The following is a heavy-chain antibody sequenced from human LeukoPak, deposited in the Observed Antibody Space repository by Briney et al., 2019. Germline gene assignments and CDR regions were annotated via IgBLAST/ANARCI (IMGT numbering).Heavy chain of an antibody. Sequence: SETLSLTCTVSGGLISSYYWSWIRQRPGKGLEWIGYIYYSGSTNYNPSLKSRVTISVDTSKNQFSLKLSSVTAADTAVYYCARHEEMATMYDYWGQGTLVTVSS. CDR1: GGLISSYY. J-gene: IGHJ4*02. D-gene: IGHD5-12*01. V-gene: IGHV4-59*08. CDR2: IYYSGST. CDR3: ARHEEMATMYDY.